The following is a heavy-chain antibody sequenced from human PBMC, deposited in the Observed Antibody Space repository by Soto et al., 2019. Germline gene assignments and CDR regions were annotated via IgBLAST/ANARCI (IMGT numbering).Heavy chain of an antibody. CDR3: TRQAVDDSSDFDY. Sequence: PGESLKISCKGSGYRFISYWIAWVLQMPGKGLEWMGIVYPGDSDTRYSPSFEGQVTISADESITTAYLQWSSLKASDTAMYYCTRQAVDDSSDFDYWGQGTLVTVSS. J-gene: IGHJ4*02. CDR2: VYPGDSDT. D-gene: IGHD3-22*01. CDR1: GYRFISYW. V-gene: IGHV5-51*01.